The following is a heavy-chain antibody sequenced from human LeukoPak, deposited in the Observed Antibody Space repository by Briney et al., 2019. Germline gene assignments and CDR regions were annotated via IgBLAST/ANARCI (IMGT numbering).Heavy chain of an antibody. CDR3: ARGSSYYVWGSYRLDYFDY. V-gene: IGHV4-59*12. CDR2: IYYSGST. CDR1: GGSISSYY. Sequence: SETLSLTCTVSGGSISSYYWSWIRQPPGKGLEWIGYIYYSGSTNYNPSLKSRVTISVDTSKNQFSLKLSSVTAADTAVYYCARGSSYYVWGSYRLDYFDYWGQGTLVTVSS. J-gene: IGHJ4*02. D-gene: IGHD3-16*02.